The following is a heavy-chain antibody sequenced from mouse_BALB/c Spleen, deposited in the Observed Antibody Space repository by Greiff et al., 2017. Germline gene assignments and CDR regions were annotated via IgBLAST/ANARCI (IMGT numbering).Heavy chain of an antibody. Sequence: QVQLQQPGAELVKPGASVKLSCKASGYTFTSYWMHWVKQRPGQGLEWIGEINPSNGRTNYNEKFKSKATLTVDKSSSTAYMQLSSLTSEDSAVYYCARDYGCAYWGQGTLVTVSA. CDR1: GYTFTSYW. CDR3: ARDYGCAY. D-gene: IGHD1-1*01. J-gene: IGHJ3*01. CDR2: INPSNGRT. V-gene: IGHV1S81*02.